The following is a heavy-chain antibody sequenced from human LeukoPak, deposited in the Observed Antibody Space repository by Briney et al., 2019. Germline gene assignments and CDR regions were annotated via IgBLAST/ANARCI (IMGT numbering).Heavy chain of an antibody. V-gene: IGHV3-9*01. D-gene: IGHD6-13*01. Sequence: GGSLRLSCAASGFTFDGYAMHWVRQAPGKGLEWVSGISWNSGSIGYADSVKGRFTISRDNAKNSLYLQMNSLRAEDTALYYCAKADGGRDVAAAVDYWGQGTLVTVSS. CDR1: GFTFDGYA. J-gene: IGHJ4*02. CDR3: AKADGGRDVAAAVDY. CDR2: ISWNSGSI.